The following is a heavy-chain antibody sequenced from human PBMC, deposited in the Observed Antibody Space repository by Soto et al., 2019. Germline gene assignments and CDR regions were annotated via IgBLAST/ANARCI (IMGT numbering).Heavy chain of an antibody. J-gene: IGHJ4*02. D-gene: IGHD3-3*01. CDR3: ASHYDMWSGYLSPVDY. CDR2: IDTSGTKI. V-gene: IGHV3-11*01. Sequence: GGSLRLSCAASGYTFSDYYMSWIRQAPGKGLEWISYIDTSGTKIYYADSVKGRFTITRDNAKNSLYLEMNSLRDEGTAVYYCASHYDMWSGYLSPVDYRGQGTLVTVSS. CDR1: GYTFSDYY.